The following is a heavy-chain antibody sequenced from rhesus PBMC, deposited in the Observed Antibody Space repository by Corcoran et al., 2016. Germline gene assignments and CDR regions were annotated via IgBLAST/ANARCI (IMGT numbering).Heavy chain of an antibody. CDR3: TRGVAGFDY. CDR1: GFTCSGYE. Sequence: DVQLVESGGGWVKPGGSLRLSCVASGFTCSGYELHGVRQAPGRGGEWVGGVRESGGTTDFTDPVKIRFTISRDNAKIALFRQMTTVRAEDTAVYYCTRGVAGFDYWGQGVLVTVSS. CDR2: VRESGGTT. J-gene: IGHJ4*01. D-gene: IGHD2-33*01. V-gene: IGHV3-100*02.